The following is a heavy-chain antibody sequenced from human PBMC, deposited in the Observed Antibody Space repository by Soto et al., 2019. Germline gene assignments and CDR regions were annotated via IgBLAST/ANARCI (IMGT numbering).Heavy chain of an antibody. V-gene: IGHV3-23*01. Sequence: GGSLRLSCAASGFTFSSYAMSWVRQAPGKGLEWVSAISGSGGSTYYADSVKGRFTISRDNSKNTLYLQMNSLRAEDTAVYYCAKVPEPYCSGGSCFSDYWGQGTLVTVSS. D-gene: IGHD2-15*01. J-gene: IGHJ4*02. CDR3: AKVPEPYCSGGSCFSDY. CDR1: GFTFSSYA. CDR2: ISGSGGST.